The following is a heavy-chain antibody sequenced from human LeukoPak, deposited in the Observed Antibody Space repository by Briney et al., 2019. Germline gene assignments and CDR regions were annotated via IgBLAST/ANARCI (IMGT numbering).Heavy chain of an antibody. V-gene: IGHV4-34*01. Sequence: SETLSLTCAVYGGSFSGYYWSWIRQPPGKGLEWIGEINHSGSTNYNPSLKSRVTISVDTSKNQFSLKLGSVTAADTAVYYCAGIYRFGPWYYFDYWGQGTLVTVSS. CDR2: INHSGST. D-gene: IGHD3-10*01. CDR3: AGIYRFGPWYYFDY. CDR1: GGSFSGYY. J-gene: IGHJ4*02.